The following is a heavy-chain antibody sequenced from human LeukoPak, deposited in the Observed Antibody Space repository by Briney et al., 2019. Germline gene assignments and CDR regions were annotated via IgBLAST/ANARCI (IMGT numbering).Heavy chain of an antibody. CDR3: ARLRGDYYDSSGPPGYHFDY. CDR2: IYYSGST. CDR1: GGSISSGGYY. Sequence: SETLSLTCTVSGGSISSGGYYWSWIRQHPGKGLEWIGYIYYSGSTYYNPSLKSRVTISVDTSKNQFSLKLSSVTAADTAVYYCARLRGDYYDSSGPPGYHFDYWGQGTLVTVSS. D-gene: IGHD3-22*01. V-gene: IGHV4-31*03. J-gene: IGHJ4*02.